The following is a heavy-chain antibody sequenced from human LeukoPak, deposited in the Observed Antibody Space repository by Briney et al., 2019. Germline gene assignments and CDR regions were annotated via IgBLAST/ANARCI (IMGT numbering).Heavy chain of an antibody. CDR2: ISWNSGSI. V-gene: IGHV3-9*01. Sequence: GGSLRLSCAASGFTFDDYAMHWVRQAPGKGLEWVSGISWNSGSIGYADSVKGRLTISRDNAKNSLYLQMNSLRAEDTALYYCAKDIADDILTGYYTPRAFDIWGQGTMVTVSS. CDR1: GFTFDDYA. D-gene: IGHD3-9*01. CDR3: AKDIADDILTGYYTPRAFDI. J-gene: IGHJ3*02.